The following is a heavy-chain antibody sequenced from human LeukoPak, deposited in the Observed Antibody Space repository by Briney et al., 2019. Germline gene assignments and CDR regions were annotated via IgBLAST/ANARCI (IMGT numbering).Heavy chain of an antibody. Sequence: SETLSLTCAVYGGSFSGYYWSWIRQPPGKGLEWIGYIYYSGSTNYNPSLKSRVTISVDTSKNQFSLKLISVTAADTAVYYCARDQRGYYDILTGYWPDTFDIWGQGTMVTVSS. CDR2: IYYSGST. V-gene: IGHV4-59*01. D-gene: IGHD3-9*01. J-gene: IGHJ3*02. CDR3: ARDQRGYYDILTGYWPDTFDI. CDR1: GGSFSGYY.